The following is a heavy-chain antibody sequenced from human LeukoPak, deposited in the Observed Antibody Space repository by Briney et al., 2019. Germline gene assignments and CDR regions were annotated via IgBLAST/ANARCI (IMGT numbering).Heavy chain of an antibody. J-gene: IGHJ4*02. CDR2: ISAYNGNT. D-gene: IGHD4-17*01. V-gene: IGHV1-18*01. CDR1: GYTFTSYG. Sequence: ASVTVSFKASGYTFTSYGISWVRQAPGQGLEWMGWISAYNGNTNYAQKLQGRVTMTTDTSTSTAYMELRSLRSDDTAVYYCARDQGERTVTQNWGQGTLVTVSS. CDR3: ARDQGERTVTQN.